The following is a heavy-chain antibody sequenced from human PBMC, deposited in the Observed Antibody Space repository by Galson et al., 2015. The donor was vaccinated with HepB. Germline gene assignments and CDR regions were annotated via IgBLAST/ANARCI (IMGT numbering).Heavy chain of an antibody. CDR1: GGSISSSSYY. CDR3: ARSRGTTVTFDY. CDR2: IYYSGSA. D-gene: IGHD4-17*01. V-gene: IGHV4-39*01. Sequence: ETLSLTCTVSGGSISSSSYYWGWIRQPPGKGLEWIGSIYYSGSAYYNPSLKSRVTISVDTSKNQFSLKLSSVTAADTAVYYCARSRGTTVTFDYWGQGTLVTVSS. J-gene: IGHJ4*02.